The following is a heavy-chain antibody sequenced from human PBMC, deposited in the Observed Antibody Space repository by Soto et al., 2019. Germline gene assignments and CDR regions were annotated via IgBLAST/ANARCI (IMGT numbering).Heavy chain of an antibody. J-gene: IGHJ6*02. CDR3: ARDERLRYFDWLLPDYYYYGMDV. D-gene: IGHD3-9*01. CDR1: GFTFSDYY. CDR2: ISSSGSTI. V-gene: IGHV3-11*01. Sequence: GSLRLSCAASGFTFSDYYMSWIRQAPGKGLEWVSYISSSGSTIYYADSVKGRFTISRDNAKNSLYLQMNSLRAEDTAVYYCARDERLRYFDWLLPDYYYYGMDVWGQGTTVTVSS.